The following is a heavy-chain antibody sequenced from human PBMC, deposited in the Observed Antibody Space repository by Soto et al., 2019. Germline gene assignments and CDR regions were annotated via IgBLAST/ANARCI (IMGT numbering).Heavy chain of an antibody. Sequence: GGSLRLSCTASGFTFGDYAMSWFRQAPGKGLEWVGFIRSKAYGGTTEYAASVKGRFTISRDDSKSIAYLQMNSLKTEDTAVYYCTRDVSYYYDSSGYYYGLSLTPEDYWGQGTLVTVSS. CDR1: GFTFGDYA. CDR2: IRSKAYGGTT. D-gene: IGHD3-22*01. J-gene: IGHJ4*02. CDR3: TRDVSYYYDSSGYYYGLSLTPEDY. V-gene: IGHV3-49*03.